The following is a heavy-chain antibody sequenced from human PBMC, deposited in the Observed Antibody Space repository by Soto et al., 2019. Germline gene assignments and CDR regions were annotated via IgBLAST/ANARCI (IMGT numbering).Heavy chain of an antibody. Sequence: GGSLRLSCAASGFTFSSYAMSWVRQAPGKGLEWVSAISGSGGSTYYADSVKGRFTISRDNSKNTLYLQMNSLRAEDTAVYYCAKDRMGDSSGYYPSGVDYWGQGTLVTVSS. V-gene: IGHV3-23*01. CDR2: ISGSGGST. J-gene: IGHJ4*02. CDR1: GFTFSSYA. CDR3: AKDRMGDSSGYYPSGVDY. D-gene: IGHD3-22*01.